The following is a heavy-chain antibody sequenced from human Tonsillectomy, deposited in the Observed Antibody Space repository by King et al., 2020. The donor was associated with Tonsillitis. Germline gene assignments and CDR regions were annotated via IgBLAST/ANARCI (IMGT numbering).Heavy chain of an antibody. CDR2: INPSGGST. CDR3: ARRYYDFWSGYYDKDYLDY. J-gene: IGHJ4*02. D-gene: IGHD3-3*01. Sequence: VQLVESGAEVKKPGASVKVSCKASGYTFTSYYMHWVRQAPGQGLEWMGIINPSGGSTSYAQKFQGRVTMTRDTSTSTVYMELSSLRSEDTAVYYCARRYYDFWSGYYDKDYLDYWGQGTLVTVSS. CDR1: GYTFTSYY. V-gene: IGHV1-46*03.